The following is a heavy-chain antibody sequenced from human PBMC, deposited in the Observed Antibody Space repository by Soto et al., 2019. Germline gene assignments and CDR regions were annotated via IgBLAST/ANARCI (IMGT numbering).Heavy chain of an antibody. V-gene: IGHV4-39*01. CDR1: GGSISSSSYY. CDR3: ARLEEEGCSGGSCYSRGAPGY. J-gene: IGHJ4*02. Sequence: QLQLQESGPGLVKPSETLSLTCTVSGGSISSSSYYWGWIRQPPGKGLEWIGSIYYSGSTYYNPSLKSRVTMTVATSKNQFSLKLSSVTAADPAVYYCARLEEEGCSGGSCYSRGAPGYWGQGTLVTVSS. D-gene: IGHD2-15*01. CDR2: IYYSGST.